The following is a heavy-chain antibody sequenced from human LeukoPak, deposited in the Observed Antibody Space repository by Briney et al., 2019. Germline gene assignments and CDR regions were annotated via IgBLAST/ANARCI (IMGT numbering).Heavy chain of an antibody. J-gene: IGHJ4*02. CDR2: ISYDGSNK. D-gene: IGHD2-2*01. V-gene: IGHV3-30*18. CDR1: GFTFSSCG. Sequence: GGSLRLSCAASGFTFSSCGMHWVRQAPGKGLEWVAVISYDGSNKYYADSVKGRFTISRDNSKNTLYLQMNSLRAEDTAVYYCAKDLSSTSTPDYWGQGTLVTVSS. CDR3: AKDLSSTSTPDY.